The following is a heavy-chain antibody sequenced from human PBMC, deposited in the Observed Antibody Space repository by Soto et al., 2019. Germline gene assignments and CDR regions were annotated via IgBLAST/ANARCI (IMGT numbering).Heavy chain of an antibody. CDR3: AIGSTFSGAVEF. D-gene: IGHD1-26*01. V-gene: IGHV1-69*01. CDR2: FVPIVGTA. CDR1: GGTFSSYA. J-gene: IGHJ4*02. Sequence: QVQLGQSGAEVKKPGSSVKVSCKASGGTFSSYAISWVRQAPGQGLEWLGAFVPIVGTADYAQKFQGRVTITADESSNRAYMELRSLRSEDTAVYYCAIGSTFSGAVEFWGQGTPVAVSS.